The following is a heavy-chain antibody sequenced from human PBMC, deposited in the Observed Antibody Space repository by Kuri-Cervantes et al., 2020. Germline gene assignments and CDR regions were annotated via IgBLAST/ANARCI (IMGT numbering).Heavy chain of an antibody. J-gene: IGHJ4*02. V-gene: IGHV4-39*07. Sequence: GSLRLSCTVSGGSISSSTYYWAWIRQSPGKGLEWIGSIYYSGSTYYNPSLKSRVTTSVDTSKNQFSLKLSSVTAADTAVYYCARTSGYYVYWGQGTLVTVSS. CDR1: GGSISSSTYY. CDR2: IYYSGST. D-gene: IGHD3-22*01. CDR3: ARTSGYYVY.